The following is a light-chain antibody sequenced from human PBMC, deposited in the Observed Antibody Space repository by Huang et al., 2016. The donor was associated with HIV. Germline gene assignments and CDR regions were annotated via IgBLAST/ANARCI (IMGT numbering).Light chain of an antibody. V-gene: IGKV3-20*01. CDR1: QSISADY. CDR3: QQYAGSPWT. Sequence: EIVLTQSPGTLSLSPGERATLSCRASQSISADYLAWYQQKPGQAPRLLIYAASSTATGIPDRVSGSGSGTDFTLTIYRLEPEDCAVYFCQQYAGSPWTFGQGTKVEIK. J-gene: IGKJ1*01. CDR2: AAS.